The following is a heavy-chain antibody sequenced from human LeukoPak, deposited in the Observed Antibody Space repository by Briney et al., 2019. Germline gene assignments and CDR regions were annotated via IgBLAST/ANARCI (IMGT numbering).Heavy chain of an antibody. CDR2: IDQDGSNK. CDR3: ARVDYTDEGWGY. D-gene: IGHD4-11*01. Sequence: GGSLRLSCATSGFTFSRYWMSWVRQAPGKGLEWVADIDQDGSNKNYVDSVRGRFTISRDDARNSLFLQMNSLRAEDTAMYYCARVDYTDEGWGYWGQGTLVTVSS. CDR1: GFTFSRYW. J-gene: IGHJ4*02. V-gene: IGHV3-7*01.